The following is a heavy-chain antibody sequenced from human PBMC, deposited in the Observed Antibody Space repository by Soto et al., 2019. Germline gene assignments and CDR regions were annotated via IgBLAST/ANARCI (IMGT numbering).Heavy chain of an antibody. CDR1: GGSISSYY. CDR2: IYYSGST. D-gene: IGHD3-3*01. V-gene: IGHV4-59*12. J-gene: IGHJ5*02. Sequence: SETLSLTCTVSGGSISSYYWSWIRQPPGKGLEWIGYIYYSGSTNYNPSLKSRVTISVDTSKNQFSLKLSSVTAADTAVYYCARGGITIFGVVKTGRWFDPWGQGTLVTVSS. CDR3: ARGGITIFGVVKTGRWFDP.